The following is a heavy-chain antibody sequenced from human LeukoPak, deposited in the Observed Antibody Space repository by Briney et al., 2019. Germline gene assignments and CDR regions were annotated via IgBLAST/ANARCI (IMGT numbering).Heavy chain of an antibody. Sequence: ASVKVSCKASGYTFTGYYMHWVRQAPGQGLEWMGWINPNSGGTSYAQKFQGRVTMTRDTSISTAYMELSRLRSDDTAVYYCARTELERLVDDYYYYYGMDVWGQGTTVTVSS. CDR2: INPNSGGT. D-gene: IGHD6-13*01. CDR1: GYTFTGYY. CDR3: ARTELERLVDDYYYYYGMDV. V-gene: IGHV1-2*02. J-gene: IGHJ6*02.